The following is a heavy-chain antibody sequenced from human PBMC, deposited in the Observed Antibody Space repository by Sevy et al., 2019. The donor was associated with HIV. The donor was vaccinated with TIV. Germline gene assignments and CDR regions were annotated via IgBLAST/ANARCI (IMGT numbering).Heavy chain of an antibody. CDR3: PLGGWCTFQLDASRNRSPLGLGFVTAADTAGYYCARTYYDLWSTYPHRVWWFDP. CDR1: GVSISNYY. V-gene: IGHV4-59*13. CDR2: IYYSGTT. J-gene: IGHJ5*02. Sequence: SETLSLTCTVSGVSISNYYWSWIRQLPGKGLEWIGYIYYSGTTNYNPSLQSRVTISVDTSKNQFSLRLSSVTAGDTQNHTPPLGGWCTFQLDASRNRSPLGLGFVTAADTAGYYCARTYYDLWSTYPHRVWWFDPWGQGTLVTVSS. D-gene: IGHD3-10*01.